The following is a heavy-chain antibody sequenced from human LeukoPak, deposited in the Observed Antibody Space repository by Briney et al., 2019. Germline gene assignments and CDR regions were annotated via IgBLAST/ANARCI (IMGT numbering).Heavy chain of an antibody. Sequence: GGSLRLSCAASGFTFSSYSMNWVRQAPGKGLEWVSYLSSSSTIYYADCVKGRLTISRDNAKNSLYLQMNSLRAEDTAVYYCARPPSSGYCSGGSCYGAYFDYWGQGTLVTVSS. CDR3: ARPPSSGYCSGGSCYGAYFDY. CDR2: LSSSSTI. CDR1: GFTFSSYS. V-gene: IGHV3-48*04. J-gene: IGHJ4*02. D-gene: IGHD2-15*01.